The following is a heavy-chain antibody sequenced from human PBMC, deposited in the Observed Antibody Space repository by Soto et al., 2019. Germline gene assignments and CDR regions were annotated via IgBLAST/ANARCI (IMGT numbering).Heavy chain of an antibody. D-gene: IGHD3-3*01. CDR1: GGSISSSSYY. Sequence: QLQLQESGPGLVKPSETLSLTCTVSGGSISSSSYYWGWIRQPPGKGLGWIGSIYYSGSTYYNPSLKSRVTISVDTSKNQFSLKLSSVTAADTAVYYCAASDFWSGYYVSYWGQGTLVTVSS. CDR3: AASDFWSGYYVSY. V-gene: IGHV4-39*01. CDR2: IYYSGST. J-gene: IGHJ4*02.